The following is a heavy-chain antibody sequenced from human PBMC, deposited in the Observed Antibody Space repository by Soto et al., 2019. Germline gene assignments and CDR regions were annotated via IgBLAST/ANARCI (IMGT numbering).Heavy chain of an antibody. D-gene: IGHD3-9*01. Sequence: ASVKVSCKASGYTFISYYMHWVRQAPGQGLEWMGIINPSGGTTSYAQKFQGRVTMTRDTSTSTAYMELSSLRSEDTAVYYCARDRARAIWTYYFDYWGKGTLVTLPS. CDR2: INPSGGTT. CDR3: ARDRARAIWTYYFDY. V-gene: IGHV1-46*01. CDR1: GYTFISYY. J-gene: IGHJ4*02.